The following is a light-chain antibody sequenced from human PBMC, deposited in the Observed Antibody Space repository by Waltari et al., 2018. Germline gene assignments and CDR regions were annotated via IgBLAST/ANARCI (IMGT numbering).Light chain of an antibody. CDR2: DTS. Sequence: DIQMTQSPSSLSASVGDRVTINCQASQDINTHLNWYQQKAGKAPKVLIYDTSNLEIGVPSRFSGSGSGTDFIFTISSLQPEDIAAYYCQQYDNLPYTFGQGTKLEI. V-gene: IGKV1-33*01. J-gene: IGKJ2*01. CDR1: QDINTH. CDR3: QQYDNLPYT.